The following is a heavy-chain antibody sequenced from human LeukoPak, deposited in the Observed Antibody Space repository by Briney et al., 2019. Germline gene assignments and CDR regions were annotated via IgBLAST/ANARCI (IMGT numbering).Heavy chain of an antibody. J-gene: IGHJ3*02. V-gene: IGHV3-7*05. CDR1: GFTFRSYR. Sequence: GGSLRLSCAASGFTFRSYRMSWVRQAPGKGLEWVANIKQDGSEKYYVDSVKGRFTISRDNAKNSLYLQMNSLRAEDTAVYYCARDWEAFDIWGQGTMVTVSS. CDR2: IKQDGSEK. D-gene: IGHD1-26*01. CDR3: ARDWEAFDI.